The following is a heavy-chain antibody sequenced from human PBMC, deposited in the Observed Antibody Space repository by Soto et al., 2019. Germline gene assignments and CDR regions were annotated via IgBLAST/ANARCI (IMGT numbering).Heavy chain of an antibody. V-gene: IGHV3-11*06. CDR1: GFTFSDYY. CDR3: ARDLDYYDRSFDY. D-gene: IGHD3-22*01. J-gene: IGHJ4*02. Sequence: GGSLRLSCAASGFTFSDYYMSWIRQAPGKGLEWVSYISSSSSYTNYADSVKGRFTISRDNAKNSLYLQMNSLRAEDTAVYYCARDLDYYDRSFDYWGQGTLVTVSS. CDR2: ISSSSSYT.